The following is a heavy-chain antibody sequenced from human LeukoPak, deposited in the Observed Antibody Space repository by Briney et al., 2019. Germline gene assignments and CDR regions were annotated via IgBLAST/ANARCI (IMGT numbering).Heavy chain of an antibody. CDR1: GFTFGGYG. Sequence: GGSLRLSCAGSGFTFGGYGMHWFRQTPGKGLEWVAVIAYDGSRAFYSDSVKGRFTISRDNSKNTMYVQMDDLRAEDTAVYYCTRYNNDHFDYWGQGTLVTVSS. V-gene: IGHV3-33*01. J-gene: IGHJ4*02. CDR2: IAYDGSRA. D-gene: IGHD1-14*01. CDR3: TRYNNDHFDY.